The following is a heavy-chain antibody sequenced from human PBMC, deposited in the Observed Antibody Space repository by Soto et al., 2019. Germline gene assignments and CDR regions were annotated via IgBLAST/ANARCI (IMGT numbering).Heavy chain of an antibody. CDR3: ATVPAPYYFDY. Sequence: QLQLQESGPGLVKPSETLSLTCTVSGGSISSSSYYWGWIRQPPGKGLEWIGNIYYSGSTYYNPSLKSRVTISVDTSKNQFSLKLSSVTAADTAVYYCATVPAPYYFDYWGQGTLVTVSS. J-gene: IGHJ4*02. D-gene: IGHD2-2*01. CDR1: GGSISSSSYY. CDR2: IYYSGST. V-gene: IGHV4-39*01.